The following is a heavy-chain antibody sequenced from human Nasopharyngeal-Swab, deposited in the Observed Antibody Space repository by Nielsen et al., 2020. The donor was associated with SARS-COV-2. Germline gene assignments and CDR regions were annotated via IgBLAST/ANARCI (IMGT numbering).Heavy chain of an antibody. J-gene: IGHJ4*02. Sequence: KVSCKVSGYKILNYWIGWVRQMPGKGPEWIGIIYPGDSGTRFSPSFEGQVTMSVDRSISTAYLQWSSLKDSDSAMYYCARVGWTGNYRGQLDSWGQGTLVTVSS. V-gene: IGHV5-51*01. CDR3: ARVGWTGNYRGQLDS. CDR1: GYKILNYW. D-gene: IGHD3/OR15-3a*01. CDR2: IYPGDSGT.